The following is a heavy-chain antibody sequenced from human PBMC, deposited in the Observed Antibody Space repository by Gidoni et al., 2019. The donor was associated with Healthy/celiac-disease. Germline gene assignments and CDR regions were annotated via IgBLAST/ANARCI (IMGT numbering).Heavy chain of an antibody. D-gene: IGHD2-15*01. CDR1: GFTFSSYA. CDR3: APTTVVVVAATQWVY. CDR2: ISGSGGST. Sequence: EVQLLESGGGFVQPGGSLRLSCVVSGFTFSSYAMRWVRQAPGKGLEWVSAISGSGGSTYYADSVKGRFTISRDNSKNTLYLQMNSLRAEDTAVYYCAPTTVVVVAATQWVYWGQGTLVTVSS. J-gene: IGHJ4*02. V-gene: IGHV3-23*01.